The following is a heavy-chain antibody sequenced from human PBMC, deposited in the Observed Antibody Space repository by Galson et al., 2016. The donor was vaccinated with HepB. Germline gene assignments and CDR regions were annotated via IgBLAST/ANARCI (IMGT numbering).Heavy chain of an antibody. V-gene: IGHV5-51*01. D-gene: IGHD4-17*01. J-gene: IGHJ2*01. CDR3: ASSDHYVKWYFDL. CDR2: IFPGDSDT. Sequence: PGKGLELMGVIFPGDSDTRYSPSFQGQVTISADKSISTAYLQWSSLKASDTAMYYCASSDHYVKWYFDLWGRGTLVTVSS.